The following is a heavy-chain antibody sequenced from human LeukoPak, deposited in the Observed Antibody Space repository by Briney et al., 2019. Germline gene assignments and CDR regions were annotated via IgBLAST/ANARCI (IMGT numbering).Heavy chain of an antibody. D-gene: IGHD5-18*01. Sequence: GGSLRLSCEASGFTFSSYWMHWVRQAPGKGLVWVSRINSDGSSTSYADSVKGRFTISRDNAKNTLYLQMNSLRAEDTAVYYCARGGGHSYGPFDYWGQGTLVTVSP. CDR3: ARGGGHSYGPFDY. CDR1: GFTFSSYW. CDR2: INSDGSST. V-gene: IGHV3-74*01. J-gene: IGHJ4*02.